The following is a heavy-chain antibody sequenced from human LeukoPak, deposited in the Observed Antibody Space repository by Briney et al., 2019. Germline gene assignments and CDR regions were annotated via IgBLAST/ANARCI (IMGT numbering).Heavy chain of an antibody. D-gene: IGHD5-12*01. CDR3: ARAESEMYGGYVY. V-gene: IGHV1-2*06. CDR1: GYTFTGYY. J-gene: IGHJ4*02. Sequence: GASVKVSCKASGYTFTGYYMHWVRQAPGQGLEWMGRINPNSGGTNYAQKFQGRVTMNRDTSISTAYMELSRLRSDDTAVYYCARAESEMYGGYVYWGQGTLVTVSS. CDR2: INPNSGGT.